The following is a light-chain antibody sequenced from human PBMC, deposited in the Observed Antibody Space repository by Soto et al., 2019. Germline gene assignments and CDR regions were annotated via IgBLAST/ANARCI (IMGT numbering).Light chain of an antibody. Sequence: DVMMTQSPDSLAVSRGERATINCKASQSVLYSSNNKNYLAWYQQKPGQPPKLLIYWASTRESGVPDRFSGSGSGTDFTLTISSLQAEDVAVYYCQQYYSTPQTFGQGTRWIS. J-gene: IGKJ1*01. CDR1: QSVLYSSNNKNY. V-gene: IGKV4-1*01. CDR2: WAS. CDR3: QQYYSTPQT.